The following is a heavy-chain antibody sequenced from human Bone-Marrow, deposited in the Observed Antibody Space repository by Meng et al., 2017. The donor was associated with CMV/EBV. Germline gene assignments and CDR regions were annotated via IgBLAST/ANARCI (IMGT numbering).Heavy chain of an antibody. D-gene: IGHD2-2*01. CDR3: ARERGYCSSTSCIFDY. J-gene: IGHJ4*02. V-gene: IGHV3-21*01. CDR1: GFTFSSYS. Sequence: GESLKISCAASGFTFSSYSMNWVRQAPGKGLEWVSSISSSSCYIYYADSVKGRFTISRDNAKNSLYLQMNSLRAEDTAVYYCARERGYCSSTSCIFDYWGQGTLVTVSS. CDR2: ISSSSCYI.